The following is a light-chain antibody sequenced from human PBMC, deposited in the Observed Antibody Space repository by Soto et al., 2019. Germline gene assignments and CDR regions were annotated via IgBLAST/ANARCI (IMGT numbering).Light chain of an antibody. CDR1: QSVSSSY. CDR2: GAS. J-gene: IGKJ1*01. CDR3: QHYGRSPCT. V-gene: IGKV3-20*01. Sequence: LTQSPGTLSLSPGERATLSCRASQSVSSSYLAWYQQKPGQAPRLLIYGASSRATGIPDRFSGSGSGTDFTLTISRLEPEEFAVYYCQHYGRSPCTFGQGTKVDIK.